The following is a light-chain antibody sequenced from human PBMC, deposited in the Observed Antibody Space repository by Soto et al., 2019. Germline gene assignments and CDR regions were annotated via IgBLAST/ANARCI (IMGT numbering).Light chain of an antibody. Sequence: QSVLTQPPSASGSPGQSVTISCAGTSSDVGGYDYVSWYQQHPGEAPKLIIYEVSKRPSGVPDRFSGSKSGNTASLTVSGLQAEDEADYYCSSYAGSNNYVFGTGTKVIVL. V-gene: IGLV2-8*01. J-gene: IGLJ1*01. CDR2: EVS. CDR1: SSDVGGYDY. CDR3: SSYAGSNNYV.